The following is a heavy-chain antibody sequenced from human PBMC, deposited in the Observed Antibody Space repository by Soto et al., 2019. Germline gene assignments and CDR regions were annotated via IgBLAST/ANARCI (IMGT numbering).Heavy chain of an antibody. D-gene: IGHD1-1*01. CDR1: GGSITSGGYY. Sequence: PSETLSLTCTVSGGSITSGGYYWSWIRQHPGKGLEWIGYIYYSGFTYYNPSLKSRVTISVDTSKNQFSLKLSSVTAADTAVYYCARHDNMTLGSQYLDSWGPGTLVTVSS. CDR2: IYYSGFT. J-gene: IGHJ4*02. V-gene: IGHV4-31*03. CDR3: ARHDNMTLGSQYLDS.